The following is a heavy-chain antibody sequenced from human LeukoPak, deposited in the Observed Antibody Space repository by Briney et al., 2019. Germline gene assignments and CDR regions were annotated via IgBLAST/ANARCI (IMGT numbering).Heavy chain of an antibody. D-gene: IGHD6-13*01. CDR2: INHSGST. Sequence: SETLSLTCAVYGGSFSGYYWSWIRQPPGKGLEWIGEINHSGSTNYNPSLKSRVTISVDTSKNQFSLKLSSVTAAGTAVYYCARAGGAAADTALDYWGQGTLVTVSS. CDR1: GGSFSGYY. J-gene: IGHJ4*02. CDR3: ARAGGAAADTALDY. V-gene: IGHV4-34*01.